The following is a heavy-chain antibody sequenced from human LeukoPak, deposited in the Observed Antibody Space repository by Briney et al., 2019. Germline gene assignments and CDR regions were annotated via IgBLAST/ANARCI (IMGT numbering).Heavy chain of an antibody. CDR3: ARGSSVVVTASRASYFDL. CDR1: GGTFSSYA. D-gene: IGHD2-21*02. V-gene: IGHV1-69*05. J-gene: IGHJ2*01. CDR2: IIPIFGTA. Sequence: SVKVSCKASGGTFSSYAISWVRQAPGQGLEWMGGIIPIFGTANYAQKFQGRVTITTDESTSTAYMELSSLRSEDTAVYYCARGSSVVVTASRASYFDLWGRGTLVTVSS.